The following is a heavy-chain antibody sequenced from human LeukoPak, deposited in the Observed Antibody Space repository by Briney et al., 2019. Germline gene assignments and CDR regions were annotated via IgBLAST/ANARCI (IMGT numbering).Heavy chain of an antibody. D-gene: IGHD3-3*01. CDR1: GGTFSSYA. J-gene: IGHJ6*02. Sequence: AASVKVSCKASGGTFSSYAISWVRQAPGQGLEWMGGIIPIFGTANYAQKFQGRVTITADESTSTAYMELSSLRSEDTAVYYCARGFTIFGVAAYYYYGMDVWGQGTTVTVSS. CDR3: ARGFTIFGVAAYYYYGMDV. CDR2: IIPIFGTA. V-gene: IGHV1-69*13.